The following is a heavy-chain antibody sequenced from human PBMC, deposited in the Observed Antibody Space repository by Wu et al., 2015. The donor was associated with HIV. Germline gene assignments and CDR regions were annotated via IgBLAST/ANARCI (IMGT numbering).Heavy chain of an antibody. J-gene: IGHJ4*02. V-gene: IGHV1-8*01. CDR2: MNPNSGNT. D-gene: IGHD2-15*01. CDR1: GYTFTSYD. Sequence: QVQLVQSGAEVKKPGASVKVSCKSSGYTFTSYDINWVRQATGQGLEWMGWMNPNSGNTGSAQKFQGKFTMTRNTSIDTAYLELSSLTSDDTAVYYCSRGVLGRCDSWGQGTLVTVSS. CDR3: SRGVLGRCDS.